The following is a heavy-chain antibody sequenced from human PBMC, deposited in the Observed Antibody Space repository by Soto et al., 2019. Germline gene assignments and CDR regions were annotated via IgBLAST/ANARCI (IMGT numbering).Heavy chain of an antibody. CDR1: GLNFSTYT. CDR3: AKARCSTTNCYVPDY. V-gene: IGHV3-23*01. J-gene: IGHJ4*02. CDR2: ISGSGASP. D-gene: IGHD2-2*01. Sequence: GGSLRLSCAASGLNFSTYTMSWVRRAPGKGLEWVSAISGSGASPSYADSVQGRFTISRDNPKRTLYLQMNNLRAEDTAVYYCAKARCSTTNCYVPDYWGQGTLVTVSS.